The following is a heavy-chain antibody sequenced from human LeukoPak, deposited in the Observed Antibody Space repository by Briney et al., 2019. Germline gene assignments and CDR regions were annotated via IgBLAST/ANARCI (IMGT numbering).Heavy chain of an antibody. J-gene: IGHJ4*02. Sequence: PSETLSLACAVYGGSFSGYYWSWIRQPPGKGLEWIGGINHSGSTNYNPSLKSRVTISVDTSKNQFSLKLSSVTAADTAVYYCTRTSGVDYCSSTSCYYDYWGQGTLVTVSS. D-gene: IGHD2-2*01. CDR3: TRTSGVDYCSSTSCYYDY. V-gene: IGHV4-34*01. CDR1: GGSFSGYY. CDR2: INHSGST.